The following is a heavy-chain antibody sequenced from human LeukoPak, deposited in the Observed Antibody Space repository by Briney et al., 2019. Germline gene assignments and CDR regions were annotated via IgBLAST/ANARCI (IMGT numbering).Heavy chain of an antibody. V-gene: IGHV4-30-2*01. J-gene: IGHJ6*02. CDR2: IYHSGST. CDR3: ARFDYTYGMDV. Sequence: SQTLPLTCAVSGGSISSGGYSWSWIRQPPGKGLEWIGYIYHSGSTYYNPSLKSRVTISVDRSKNQFSLKLSSVTAADTAVYYCARFDYTYGMDVWGQGTTVSVSS. CDR1: GGSISSGGYS. D-gene: IGHD4-11*01.